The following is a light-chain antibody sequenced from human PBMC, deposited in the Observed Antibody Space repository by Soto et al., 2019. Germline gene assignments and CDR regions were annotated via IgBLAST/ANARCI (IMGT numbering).Light chain of an antibody. Sequence: QAVVTQEPSFSVSPGGTVTVTCGFTSGSVSTHYYPSWYQQTPDQAPRTLIYNTNTRSSGVPDRFSGSILGNKAALTITGAQADDESDYYCELYLGSGISVFGTGTKLTVL. CDR1: SGSVSTHYY. CDR2: NTN. J-gene: IGLJ1*01. V-gene: IGLV8-61*01. CDR3: ELYLGSGISV.